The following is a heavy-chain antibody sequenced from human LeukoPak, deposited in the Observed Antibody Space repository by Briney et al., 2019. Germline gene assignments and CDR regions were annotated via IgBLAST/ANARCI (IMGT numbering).Heavy chain of an antibody. J-gene: IGHJ4*02. D-gene: IGHD1-26*01. Sequence: PSETLSLTCAVSGYSISSGYYWGWIRQPPGKGLEWIGSIYHSGSTYYNPSLKSRVTISVDTSKNQFSLKLSSVTAADTAFYYCAGRGSYYNLDYWGQGTLVTVSS. CDR3: AGRGSYYNLDY. CDR2: IYHSGST. V-gene: IGHV4-38-2*01. CDR1: GYSISSGYY.